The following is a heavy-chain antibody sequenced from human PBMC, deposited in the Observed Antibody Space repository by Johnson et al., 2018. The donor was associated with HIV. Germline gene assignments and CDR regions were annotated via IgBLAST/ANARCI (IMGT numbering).Heavy chain of an antibody. J-gene: IGHJ3*02. Sequence: QVQLVESGGGVVRPGGSLRLSCAASGFTFSNSAMHWVRQAPGKGLEWVAVISYDGSNKYYADSVKGRFTISRDNSKNTLYLQMNSLRAEDTAVYYCAKTHSGSYYDAFDIWGQGTMVTVSS. CDR2: ISYDGSNK. V-gene: IGHV3-30-3*01. CDR3: AKTHSGSYYDAFDI. CDR1: GFTFSNSA. D-gene: IGHD1-26*01.